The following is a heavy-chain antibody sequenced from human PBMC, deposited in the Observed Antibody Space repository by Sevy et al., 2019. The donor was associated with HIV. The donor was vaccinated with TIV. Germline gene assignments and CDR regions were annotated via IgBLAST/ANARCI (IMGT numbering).Heavy chain of an antibody. D-gene: IGHD5-18*01. CDR2: ISYDGSNK. CDR1: GFTFSSYA. CDR3: ASDLQLWLKSTAFDI. V-gene: IGHV3-30-3*01. J-gene: IGHJ3*02. Sequence: GGSLRLSCAASGFTFSSYAMYWVRQAPGKGLEWVAVISYDGSNKYYADSVKGRFTISRDNSKNTLYLQMNSLRAEDTAVYYCASDLQLWLKSTAFDIWGQWTMVTVSS.